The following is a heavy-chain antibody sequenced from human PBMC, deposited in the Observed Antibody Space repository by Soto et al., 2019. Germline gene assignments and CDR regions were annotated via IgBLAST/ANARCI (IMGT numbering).Heavy chain of an antibody. V-gene: IGHV1-8*01. D-gene: IGHD1-7*01. CDR2: INPNNGNT. Sequence: QVQLVQSGAEVKKPGASVRVSCKASGYSFTTYDINWVRQATGQGLEWMGWINPNNGNTGYAQKFQGRLTLTRTTSISTAYMELSSLRSDDTAVYYCARTSSGTREGFDPWGQGTLVTVSS. CDR3: ARTSSGTREGFDP. J-gene: IGHJ5*02. CDR1: GYSFTTYD.